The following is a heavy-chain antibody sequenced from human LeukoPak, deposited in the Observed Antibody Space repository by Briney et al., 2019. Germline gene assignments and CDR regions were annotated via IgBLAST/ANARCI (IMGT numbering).Heavy chain of an antibody. D-gene: IGHD3-10*01. CDR1: GYTFTKYG. Sequence: ASVKVSCKTSGYTFTKYGISWVRQAPGQGREWMGWISAYNGKTDYAQKFQDRVTMTTDTSTSTAYMELRSLRPDDTGVYYCATLVGSYYNSASDYWGQGTLVTVSS. J-gene: IGHJ4*02. CDR2: ISAYNGKT. V-gene: IGHV1-18*01. CDR3: ATLVGSYYNSASDY.